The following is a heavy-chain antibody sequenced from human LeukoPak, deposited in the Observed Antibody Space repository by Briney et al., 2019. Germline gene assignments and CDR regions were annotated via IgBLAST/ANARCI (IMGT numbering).Heavy chain of an antibody. D-gene: IGHD3-10*01. Sequence: GGSLRLSCAASGFTFSSYSMNWVRQAPGKGLEWVSSISSSSSTIYYADSVKGRFTISRDNAKNSLYLQMNSLRAEDTAVYYCARDSGERGSGSYLIAYWGQGTLVTVSS. CDR2: ISSSSSTI. CDR1: GFTFSSYS. CDR3: ARDSGERGSGSYLIAY. V-gene: IGHV3-48*01. J-gene: IGHJ4*02.